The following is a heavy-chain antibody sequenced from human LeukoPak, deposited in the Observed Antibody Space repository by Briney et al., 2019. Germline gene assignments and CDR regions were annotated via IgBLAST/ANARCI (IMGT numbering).Heavy chain of an antibody. J-gene: IGHJ6*03. D-gene: IGHD3-10*01. CDR3: AGTPPGDYYYYYYMDV. CDR2: IYHSGST. CDR1: GYSISSGYY. V-gene: IGHV4-38-2*02. Sequence: SETLSLTCTVSGYSISSGYYWGWIRQPPGKGLEWIGSIYHSGSTYYNPSLKSRVTISVDTSKNQFSLKLSSVTAADTAVYYCAGTPPGDYYYYYYMDVWGKGTTVTISS.